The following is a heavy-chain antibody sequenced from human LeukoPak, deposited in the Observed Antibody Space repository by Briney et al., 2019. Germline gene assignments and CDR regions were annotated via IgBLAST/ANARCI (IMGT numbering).Heavy chain of an antibody. CDR2: ISAYNGNT. CDR1: GYTFTSYG. CDR3: ASSRGGLSYYYGMDV. J-gene: IGHJ6*02. Sequence: ASVKVSFKSSGYTFTSYGISWVRQAPGQGLEWMGWISAYNGNTNYAQKLQGRVTMTTDTSTSTAYMELRSLRSDDTAVYYCASSRGGLSYYYGMDVWGQGTTVTVSS. D-gene: IGHD3-10*01. V-gene: IGHV1-18*01.